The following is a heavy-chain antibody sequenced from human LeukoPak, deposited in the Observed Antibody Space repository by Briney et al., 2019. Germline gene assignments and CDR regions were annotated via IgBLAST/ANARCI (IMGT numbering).Heavy chain of an antibody. D-gene: IGHD6-19*01. CDR2: IYSSGST. Sequence: PSETLSLTCTVSGDSISSYFWTWIRQPAGKGLDWIGRIYSSGSTNYNPSLKSRVTISVDKSRNQFSLKLSSVTAADTAVYYCARAGVQWQRPRDYYYYYMDVWGKGSTVTVSS. J-gene: IGHJ6*03. V-gene: IGHV4-4*07. CDR3: ARAGVQWQRPRDYYYYYMDV. CDR1: GDSISSYF.